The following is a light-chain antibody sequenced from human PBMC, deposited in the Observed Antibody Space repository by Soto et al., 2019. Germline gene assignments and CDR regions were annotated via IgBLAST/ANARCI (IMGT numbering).Light chain of an antibody. CDR3: SPHAGFNPLIYV. CDR2: EVN. Sequence: QSALTQPPSASGSPGQSVTISCTGTNSDIGGYKSVSWYQQHPGKAPKLIIFEVNKRPSGVPDRFSGAKSGSTASLTVSGLQAEDEADDYCSPHAGFNPLIYVFGSGTKLTVL. CDR1: NSDIGGYKS. J-gene: IGLJ1*01. V-gene: IGLV2-8*01.